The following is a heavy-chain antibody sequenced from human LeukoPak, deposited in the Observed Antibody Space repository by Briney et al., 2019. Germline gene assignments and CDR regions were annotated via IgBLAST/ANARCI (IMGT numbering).Heavy chain of an antibody. CDR1: GFIVSDNY. CDR3: ARGLRTRGWGY. Sequence: GSLRLSCAASGFIVSDNYMTWIRQPPGKGLEWIGEVNHRGSTNYTPSLKSRVTVSVDTSKNQFSLRLSSVTAADTAVYYCARGLRTRGWGYWGQGTLVTVSS. V-gene: IGHV4-34*01. CDR2: VNHRGST. D-gene: IGHD6-19*01. J-gene: IGHJ4*02.